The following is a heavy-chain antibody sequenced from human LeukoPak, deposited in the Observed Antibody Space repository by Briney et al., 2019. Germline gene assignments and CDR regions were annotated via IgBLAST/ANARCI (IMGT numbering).Heavy chain of an antibody. Sequence: ASVKVSYKASGYTFTGYYMHWVRQAPGQGLEWMGWINPNSGGTNYAQKFQGRVTMTRDTSISTAYMELSRLRSDDTAVYYCARAKQWLVPWYFDYWGQGTLVTVSS. CDR1: GYTFTGYY. V-gene: IGHV1-2*02. CDR3: ARAKQWLVPWYFDY. J-gene: IGHJ4*02. D-gene: IGHD6-19*01. CDR2: INPNSGGT.